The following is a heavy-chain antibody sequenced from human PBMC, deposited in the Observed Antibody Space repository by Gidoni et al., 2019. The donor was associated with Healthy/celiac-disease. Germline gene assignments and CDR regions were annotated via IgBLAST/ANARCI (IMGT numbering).Heavy chain of an antibody. D-gene: IGHD3-9*01. V-gene: IGHV4-34*01. CDR3: ARGVYYDILTGYQNWFDP. Sequence: QVQLQQWGAGLLKPSETLSLTCAVYGGSFSGYYWSLIRQPPGKGLEWIGEINHSGSTNYNPSLKSRVTISVDTSKNQFSLKLSSVTAADTAVYYCARGVYYDILTGYQNWFDPWGQGTLVTVSS. CDR1: GGSFSGYY. CDR2: INHSGST. J-gene: IGHJ5*02.